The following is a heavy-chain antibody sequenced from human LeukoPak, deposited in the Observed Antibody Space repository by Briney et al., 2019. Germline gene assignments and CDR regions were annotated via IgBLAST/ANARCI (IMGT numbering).Heavy chain of an antibody. Sequence: PSETLSLTCTVSGGSISSYYWSWIRQPAGKGLEWIGRIYTSGSTNYNPSLKSRVTMSVDTSKNQFSLKLSSVTAADTAVYYCARARVADYSDSRGYYYIFDYWGQGTLVTVSS. J-gene: IGHJ4*02. D-gene: IGHD3-22*01. V-gene: IGHV4-4*07. CDR3: ARARVADYSDSRGYYYIFDY. CDR1: GGSISSYY. CDR2: IYTSGST.